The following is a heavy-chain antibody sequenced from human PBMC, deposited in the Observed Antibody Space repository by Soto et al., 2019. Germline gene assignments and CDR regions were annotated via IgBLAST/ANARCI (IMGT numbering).Heavy chain of an antibody. CDR3: AKEWGTAMVTIGVSDY. Sequence: GGSLRLSCAASGFTFSNYGIHWVRQAPGKGLEWVAVISYDGNNKYYADSVKGRFTISRDNSKNTLYLQMNSLRAEDTAVYYCAKEWGTAMVTIGVSDYWGQGTLVTVSS. CDR1: GFTFSNYG. D-gene: IGHD5-18*01. V-gene: IGHV3-30*18. J-gene: IGHJ4*02. CDR2: ISYDGNNK.